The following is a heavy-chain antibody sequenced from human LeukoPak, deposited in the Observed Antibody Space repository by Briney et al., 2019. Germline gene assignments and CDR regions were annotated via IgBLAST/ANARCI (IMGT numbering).Heavy chain of an antibody. V-gene: IGHV3-23*01. D-gene: IGHD3-22*01. Sequence: PGGSLRLSCAASGFTFSSYAMSWVRQAPGKGLEWVSAISGSGGSTYYADSVKGRFTISRDNSKNTLYLQMNSLRAEDTAVYYCARDLSRITMIVPFDYWGQGTLVTVSS. CDR3: ARDLSRITMIVPFDY. CDR2: ISGSGGST. CDR1: GFTFSSYA. J-gene: IGHJ4*02.